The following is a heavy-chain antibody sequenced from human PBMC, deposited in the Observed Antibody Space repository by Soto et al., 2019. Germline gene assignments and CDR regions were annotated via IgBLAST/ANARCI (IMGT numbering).Heavy chain of an antibody. CDR2: IGGGSEKI. D-gene: IGHD3-3*01. J-gene: IGHJ4*02. V-gene: IGHV3-23*01. CDR1: GFSFSNFA. CDR3: ARIFGAYDYFDF. Sequence: GGSLRLSCAASGFSFSNFAMSWVRQAPGKGLEWVSSIGGGSEKIYYSDSVKGRFTISRDNSKNTLYLQMNSLRAEDTALFFCARIFGAYDYFDFWGQGSPVTVSS.